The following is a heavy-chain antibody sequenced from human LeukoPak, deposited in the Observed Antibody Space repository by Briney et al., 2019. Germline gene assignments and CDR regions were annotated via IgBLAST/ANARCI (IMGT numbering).Heavy chain of an antibody. V-gene: IGHV4-34*01. D-gene: IGHD5-12*01. CDR3: ASGWLRLRGYFDY. CDR1: GGSFSGYY. J-gene: IGHJ4*02. Sequence: SETLSLTCAVYGGSFSGYYWSWIRQSPGKGLEWIGEINHSGSTNYNPSLKSRVTISVDTSKNQFSLKLSSVTAADTAVYYCASGWLRLRGYFDYWGQGTLVTVSS. CDR2: INHSGST.